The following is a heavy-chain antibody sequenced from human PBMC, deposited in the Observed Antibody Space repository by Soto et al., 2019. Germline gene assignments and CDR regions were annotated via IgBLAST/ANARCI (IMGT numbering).Heavy chain of an antibody. D-gene: IGHD2-15*01. CDR3: ARYGGTAARPAHKNGFDP. CDR1: GGSISSYY. J-gene: IGHJ5*01. Sequence: LSLTCTVSGGSISSYYWSWIRQPPGKGLEWIGYIYYSGSTNYNPSLKSRVTISVDTSKNQFSLKLSSVTAADTAVYYCARYGGTAARPAHKNGFDPWGQGTLVTVSS. CDR2: IYYSGST. V-gene: IGHV4-59*01.